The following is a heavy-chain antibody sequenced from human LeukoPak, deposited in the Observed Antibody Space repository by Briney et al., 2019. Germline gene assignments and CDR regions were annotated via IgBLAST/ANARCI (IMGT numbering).Heavy chain of an antibody. V-gene: IGHV1-18*01. CDR2: ISAYNGNT. J-gene: IGHJ4*02. D-gene: IGHD5-18*01. CDR3: ARTPRYSYGSYYFDY. CDR1: GYTFTSYG. Sequence: ASVKVSCKASGYTFTSYGISWVRQAPEQGLEWMGWISAYNGNTNYAQKLQGRVTMTTDTSTSTAYMELRSLRSDDTAVYYCARTPRYSYGSYYFDYWGQGTLVTVSS.